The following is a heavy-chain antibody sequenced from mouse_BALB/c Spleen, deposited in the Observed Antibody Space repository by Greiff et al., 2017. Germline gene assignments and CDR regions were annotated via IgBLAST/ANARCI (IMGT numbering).Heavy chain of an antibody. J-gene: IGHJ2*01. V-gene: IGHV1S41*01. CDR3: ARRDRAGTHFDY. D-gene: IGHD3-3*01. Sequence: DLVKPGASVKLSCKASGYTFTSYWINWIKQRPGQGLEWIGRIAPGSGSTYYNEMFKGKATLTVDTSSSTAYIQLSSLSSEDSAVYFCARRDRAGTHFDYWGQGTTLTVSS. CDR1: GYTFTSYW. CDR2: IAPGSGST.